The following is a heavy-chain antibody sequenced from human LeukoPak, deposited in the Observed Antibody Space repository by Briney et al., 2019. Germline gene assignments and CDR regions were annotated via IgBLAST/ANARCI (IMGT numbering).Heavy chain of an antibody. D-gene: IGHD3-10*01. J-gene: IGHJ4*02. CDR1: GGSFSGYY. CDR3: ARNQLWFGESTFDY. CDR2: INHSGST. V-gene: IGHV4-34*01. Sequence: SETLSLTCAVYGGSFSGYYWSWIRQPPGKGLEWIGEINHSGSTNYNPSLKSRVTISVDTSKNQFSLKLSSVTAADTAVYYCARNQLWFGESTFDYWGQGTLVTVSS.